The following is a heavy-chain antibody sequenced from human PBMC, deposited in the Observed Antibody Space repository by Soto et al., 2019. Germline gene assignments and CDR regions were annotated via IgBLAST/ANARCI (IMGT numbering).Heavy chain of an antibody. Sequence: QVQLVESGGGVVQPGRSLSLSCAASGFTFSSYGMHWVRQAPGKGLEWVAVIWYDGSNKYYADSVKGRFTISRDNSKNTLYLQMNSLRAEDTAVYYCARDERDSGSLDYWGQGTLVTVSS. CDR2: IWYDGSNK. V-gene: IGHV3-33*01. J-gene: IGHJ4*02. CDR1: GFTFSSYG. CDR3: ARDERDSGSLDY. D-gene: IGHD3-10*01.